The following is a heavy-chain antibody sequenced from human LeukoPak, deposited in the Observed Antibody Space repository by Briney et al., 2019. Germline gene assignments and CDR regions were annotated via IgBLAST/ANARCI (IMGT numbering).Heavy chain of an antibody. CDR2: IIISGSST. V-gene: IGHV3-23*01. CDR3: AKAYGSGSYYFFDY. Sequence: PGGSLRLSCAASGFSFSSYGMSWVRQAPGKGLEWVSTIIISGSSTYYADSVKGRFTISRDNSKNTLYLQMNSLRAEDTAVYYCAKAYGSGSYYFFDYWGQGTLVTVSS. CDR1: GFSFSSYG. D-gene: IGHD3-10*01. J-gene: IGHJ4*02.